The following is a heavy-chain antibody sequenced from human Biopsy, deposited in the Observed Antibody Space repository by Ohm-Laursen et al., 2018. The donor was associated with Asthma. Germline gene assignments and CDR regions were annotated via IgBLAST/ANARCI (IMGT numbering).Heavy chain of an antibody. CDR3: ASDFPKDYVRYNFQF. CDR2: HDHEEGGT. D-gene: IGHD4-17*01. Sequence: ASVKVSCKISGYSLTDLSMHWVRQAPGRGLEWMGGHDHEEGGTVNARRFQGRVTMTEDTSTDTAYMELSSLGSDDTAVYYCASDFPKDYVRYNFQFWGQGTLVTVSS. J-gene: IGHJ4*02. CDR1: GYSLTDLS. V-gene: IGHV1-24*01.